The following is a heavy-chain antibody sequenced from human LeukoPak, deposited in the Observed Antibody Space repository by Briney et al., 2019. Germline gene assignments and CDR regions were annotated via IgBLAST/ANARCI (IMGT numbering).Heavy chain of an antibody. CDR2: ISGSAGST. CDR1: GFTFSSYE. J-gene: IGHJ4*02. V-gene: IGHV3-23*01. D-gene: IGHD3-22*01. CDR3: AKGGSGYYYGY. Sequence: GGSLRLSCAASGFTFSSYEMNWVRQAPGKGLEWVSAISGSAGSTYYADSVKGRFTISRDNSKNTLYLQMNSLRAEDTAVYYCAKGGSGYYYGYWGQGTLVTVSS.